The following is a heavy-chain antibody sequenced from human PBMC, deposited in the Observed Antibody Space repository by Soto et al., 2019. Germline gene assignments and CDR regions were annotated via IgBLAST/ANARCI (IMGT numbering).Heavy chain of an antibody. Sequence: PSETLSLTCAVSGGSISSGGYSWSWIRHAPGKGLEWIGYIYHSGSTYYNPSLKSRVTISVDRSKNQFSLKLSSVTAADTAVYYCARVPDRWGQGTLVTVSS. D-gene: IGHD2-2*01. V-gene: IGHV4-30-2*01. CDR2: IYHSGST. CDR3: ARVPDR. J-gene: IGHJ5*02. CDR1: GGSISSGGYS.